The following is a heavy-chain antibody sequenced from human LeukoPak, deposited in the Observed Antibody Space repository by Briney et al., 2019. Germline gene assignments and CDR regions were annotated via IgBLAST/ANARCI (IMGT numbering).Heavy chain of an antibody. J-gene: IGHJ1*01. CDR2: ISAHNGYT. V-gene: IGHV1-18*01. CDR3: ARGDCSGVSCYLPEYFRH. Sequence: ASVKVSCKASGYTLTSFSISWVRQAPGQGLEWMGWISAHNGYTDYAQKLQGRVTMTTDTSTNTAYMELRSLRSDDTAVYYCARGDCSGVSCYLPEYFRHWGQGTLVTVSS. CDR1: GYTLTSFS. D-gene: IGHD2-15*01.